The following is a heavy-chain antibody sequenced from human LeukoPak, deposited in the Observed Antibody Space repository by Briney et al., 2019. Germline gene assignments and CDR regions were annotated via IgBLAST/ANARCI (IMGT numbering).Heavy chain of an antibody. J-gene: IGHJ6*02. CDR2: MNPNSGNT. V-gene: IGHV1-8*01. CDR1: GYTFTSYD. CDR3: ARAGPYCSGGSCPGRGMDV. D-gene: IGHD2-15*01. Sequence: ASVTVSCKASGYTFTSYDINWVRQATGQGLEWMGWMNPNSGNTGYAQKFQGRVTTTRNTSISTAYMELSSLRSEDTAVYYCARAGPYCSGGSCPGRGMDVWGQGTTVTVSS.